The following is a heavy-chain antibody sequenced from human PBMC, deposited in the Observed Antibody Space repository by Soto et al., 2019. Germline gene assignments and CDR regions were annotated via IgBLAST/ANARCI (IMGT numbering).Heavy chain of an antibody. CDR1: GYTFTSYG. D-gene: IGHD3-3*01. CDR2: ISAYNGNT. Sequence: ASVKVSCKASGYTFTSYGISWVRQAPGQGLEWMGWISAYNGNTNYAQKLQGRVTMTTDTSTSTAYMELRSLRSDDTAVYYCARGAIKDYDSWSGLGNYYYYYMDVWGKGTTVTVSS. CDR3: ARGAIKDYDSWSGLGNYYYYYMDV. V-gene: IGHV1-18*01. J-gene: IGHJ6*03.